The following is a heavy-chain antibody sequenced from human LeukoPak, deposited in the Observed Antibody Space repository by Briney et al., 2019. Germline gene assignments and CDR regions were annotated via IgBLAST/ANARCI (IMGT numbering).Heavy chain of an antibody. CDR1: GYTFTSYY. CDR3: AKDPPRAAWFSAGYTNYGD. V-gene: IGHV1-46*01. CDR2: INPSGGST. Sequence: ASVNVSCKASGYTFTSYYMHWVRQAPGQGLEWMGIINPSGGSTSYAQKFQGRVTMTRDTSTSTVYMELSSLRSEDTAVYYCAKDPPRAAWFSAGYTNYGDWGQGTLVTVSS. D-gene: IGHD4/OR15-4a*01. J-gene: IGHJ4*02.